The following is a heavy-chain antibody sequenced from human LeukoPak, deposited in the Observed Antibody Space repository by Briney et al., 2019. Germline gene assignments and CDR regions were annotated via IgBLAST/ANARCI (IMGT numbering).Heavy chain of an antibody. J-gene: IGHJ4*02. Sequence: PGGSLRLSCAASGFTFSSYGMHWVRQAPGKGLEWVAVISYDGSNKYYADSVKGRFTISRDNSKNTPYLQMSSLRAEDTAVYYCAKVVNYYDSSGPMNWGQGTLVTVSS. V-gene: IGHV3-30*18. CDR1: GFTFSSYG. D-gene: IGHD3-22*01. CDR3: AKVVNYYDSSGPMN. CDR2: ISYDGSNK.